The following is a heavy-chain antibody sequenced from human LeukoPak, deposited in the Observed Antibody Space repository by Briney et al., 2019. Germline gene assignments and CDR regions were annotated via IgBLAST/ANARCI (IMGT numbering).Heavy chain of an antibody. J-gene: IGHJ5*02. CDR3: ARGPITMVRGVLPALYWFDP. D-gene: IGHD3-10*01. Sequence: PSETLSLTCAVSGYSISSGYYWGWIRQPPGKGLEWIGSIYHSGSTYYSPSLKSRVTISVDTSKNQLSLKLSSVTAADTAVYYCARGPITMVRGVLPALYWFDPWGQGTLVTVSS. CDR2: IYHSGST. V-gene: IGHV4-38-2*01. CDR1: GYSISSGYY.